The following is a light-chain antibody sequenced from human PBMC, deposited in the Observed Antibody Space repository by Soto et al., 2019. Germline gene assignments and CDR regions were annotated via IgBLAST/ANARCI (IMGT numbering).Light chain of an antibody. V-gene: IGKV1-39*01. CDR3: QQSYSTFKT. Sequence: DVQMTQSPSSLSASVGDIVTITCRASQTINSYLNWYQQKPGKAPKLLIYAASSLKSGVPSRFSGSGSGTDFTLIISNLQPEDFATYYCQQSYSTFKTFGQGTKVESK. CDR1: QTINSY. J-gene: IGKJ1*01. CDR2: AAS.